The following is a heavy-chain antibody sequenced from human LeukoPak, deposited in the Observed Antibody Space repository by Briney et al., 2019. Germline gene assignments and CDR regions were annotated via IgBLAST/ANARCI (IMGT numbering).Heavy chain of an antibody. V-gene: IGHV1-24*01. CDR3: ATRELWFGETSDY. CDR2: FDPEDGET. J-gene: IGHJ4*02. CDR1: GYTLTELS. Sequence: ASVKVSCKVSGYTLTELSMHWVRQAPGKGLEWMGGFDPEDGETIYAQKFQGRVTMTEDTSTDTAYMGLSSLRSEDTAVYYCATRELWFGETSDYWGQGTLVTVSS. D-gene: IGHD3-10*01.